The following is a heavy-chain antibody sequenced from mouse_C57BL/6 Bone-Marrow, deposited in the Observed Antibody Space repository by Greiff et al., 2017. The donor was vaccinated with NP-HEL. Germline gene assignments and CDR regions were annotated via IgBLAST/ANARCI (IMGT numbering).Heavy chain of an antibody. J-gene: IGHJ3*01. V-gene: IGHV14-2*01. D-gene: IGHD1-1*01. Sequence: VQLQQSGAELVKPGASVKLSCTASGFNIKDYYMHWVKQRTEQGLEWIGRIDPEDGETKYAPKFQGKATITADTSSNTADLQLSSLTSEDTAVYYCARLITTVERSSYWGQGTLVTVSA. CDR3: ARLITTVERSSY. CDR2: IDPEDGET. CDR1: GFNIKDYY.